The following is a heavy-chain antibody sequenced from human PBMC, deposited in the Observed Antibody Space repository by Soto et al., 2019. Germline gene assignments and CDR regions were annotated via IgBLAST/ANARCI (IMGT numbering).Heavy chain of an antibody. J-gene: IGHJ6*02. V-gene: IGHV4-30-4*01. D-gene: IGHD6-13*01. CDR3: ARDRGIAAAGGYYYYGMDV. CDR2: IYYSGST. CDR1: GGSISSGDYY. Sequence: SETLSLTCTVSGGSISSGDYYWSWIRQPPGKGLEWIRYIYYSGSTYYNPSLKSRVTISVDTSKNQFSLKLSSVTAADTAVYYCARDRGIAAAGGYYYYGMDVWGQGTTVTVSS.